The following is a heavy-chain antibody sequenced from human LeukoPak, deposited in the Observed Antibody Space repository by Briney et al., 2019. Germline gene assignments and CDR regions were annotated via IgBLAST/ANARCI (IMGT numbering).Heavy chain of an antibody. V-gene: IGHV1-69*04. D-gene: IGHD3/OR15-3a*01. Sequence: SVKVSCKASGGTFSNDAISWVRQAPGQGLEWIGRVIPTLGIALYAQRFKGRVTITADKSTSTAYMELSSLTFEDTAVYFCARDLVCTVNCKDSWGQGTLVTVSS. J-gene: IGHJ5*01. CDR3: ARDLVCTVNCKDS. CDR1: GGTFSNDA. CDR2: VIPTLGIA.